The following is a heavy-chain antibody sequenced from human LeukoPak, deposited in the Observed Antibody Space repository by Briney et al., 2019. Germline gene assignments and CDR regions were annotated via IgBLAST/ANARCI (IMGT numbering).Heavy chain of an antibody. CDR1: GFTVSSNY. CDR3: ARVVEMATIYFDY. CDR2: IYSGGST. V-gene: IGHV3-53*01. D-gene: IGHD5-24*01. Sequence: GGSLRLSCAASGFTVSSNYMSWVRQAPGKGLEWVSVIYSGGSTYYADSVKGRFTISRDNSKNTLYLQMNSLRAEDTAVYYCARVVEMATIYFDYWGQGTLVTVPS. J-gene: IGHJ4*02.